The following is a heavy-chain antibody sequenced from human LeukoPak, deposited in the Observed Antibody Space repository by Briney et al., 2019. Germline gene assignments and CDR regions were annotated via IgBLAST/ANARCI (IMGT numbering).Heavy chain of an antibody. CDR1: GGTFSSYA. D-gene: IGHD3-3*01. CDR3: ASNFRGHDAFDI. V-gene: IGHV1-69*05. CDR2: IIPIFGTA. Sequence: ASVKVSCKASGGTFSSYAISWVRQAPGQGLEWMGRIIPIFGTANYAQEFQGRVTITTDESTSTAYMELSSLRSEDTAVYYCASNFRGHDAFDIWGQGTMVTVSS. J-gene: IGHJ3*02.